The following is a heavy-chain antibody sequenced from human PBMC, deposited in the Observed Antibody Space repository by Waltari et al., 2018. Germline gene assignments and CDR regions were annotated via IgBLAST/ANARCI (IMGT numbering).Heavy chain of an antibody. V-gene: IGHV4-39*01. D-gene: IGHD4-17*01. CDR1: GGSISSSSYY. CDR2: IYYSGST. CDR3: ARRTLGVYGGNSLSFDY. Sequence: QLQLQESGPGLVKPSETLSLTCTVSGGSISSSSYYWGWIRQPPGKGLEWIGSIYYSGSTYYNQSLKSRVTISVDTSKNQFSLKLSSVTAADTAVYYCARRTLGVYGGNSLSFDYWGQGTLVTVSS. J-gene: IGHJ4*02.